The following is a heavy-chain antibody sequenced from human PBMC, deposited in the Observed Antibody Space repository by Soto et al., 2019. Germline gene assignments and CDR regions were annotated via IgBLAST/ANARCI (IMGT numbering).Heavy chain of an antibody. V-gene: IGHV1-46*03. D-gene: IGHD3-10*01. CDR2: INPSGGST. Sequence: QVQLVQSGAVVKKPGASVKVSCKASGYTFTSYYMHWVRQAPGQGLEWMGIINPSGGSTSYAQKXQXRXXMTRDTPTGTVYMELSSLGSEDTAVYYCAREGDFIWGQGTLVTVSS. J-gene: IGHJ4*02. CDR3: AREGDFI. CDR1: GYTFTSYY.